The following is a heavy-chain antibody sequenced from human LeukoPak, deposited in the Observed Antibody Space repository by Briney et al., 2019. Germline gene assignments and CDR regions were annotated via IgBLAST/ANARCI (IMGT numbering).Heavy chain of an antibody. CDR3: AKQGVVVPAAMGYFDY. CDR2: ISGSGGST. D-gene: IGHD2-2*01. J-gene: IGHJ4*02. CDR1: GFTFSSYA. V-gene: IGHV3-23*01. Sequence: GGSLRLSCAASGFTFSSYAMSWVRQAPGKGLEWVSAISGSGGSTYYADSVKGRFTISRDNSKNTLYLQMNSLRAEDTAVYYCAKQGVVVPAAMGYFDYWGQGTLVTVSS.